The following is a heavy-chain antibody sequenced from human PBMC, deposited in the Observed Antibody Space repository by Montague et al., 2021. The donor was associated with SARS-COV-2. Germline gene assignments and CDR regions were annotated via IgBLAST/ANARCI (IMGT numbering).Heavy chain of an antibody. D-gene: IGHD3-3*02. V-gene: IGHV3-30*04. CDR1: GFPFSSYA. J-gene: IGHJ6*02. CDR3: AGELGFYGMDV. Sequence: SRSLSLSASGFPFSSYAMHWVRQAPGKGLEWVAVISYDGSNKYYADSVKGRFTISRDNSKNTLYLQMNSLRAEDTAVYYCAGELGFYGMDVWGQGTTVTVSS. CDR2: ISYDGSNK.